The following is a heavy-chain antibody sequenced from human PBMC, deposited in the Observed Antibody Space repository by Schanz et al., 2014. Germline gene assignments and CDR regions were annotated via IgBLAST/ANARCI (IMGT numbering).Heavy chain of an antibody. V-gene: IGHV4-59*01. J-gene: IGHJ4*02. Sequence: QVKLQESGPGLVKPSETLSLTCNVSGGSISSSFWSWIRQPPGKGLEWIGYISYSGSTNYSPSLKSRVTISLDTSNNQISLKLRSVSAADTAVYYCARDKSGTYYTFDLWGPGTQVTVSS. D-gene: IGHD1-26*01. CDR2: ISYSGST. CDR1: GGSISSSF. CDR3: ARDKSGTYYTFDL.